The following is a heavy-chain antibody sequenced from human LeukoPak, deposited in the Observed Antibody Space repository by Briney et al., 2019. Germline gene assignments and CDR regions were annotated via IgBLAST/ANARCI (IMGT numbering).Heavy chain of an antibody. Sequence: TGGSLRLSCAAPGFTFSDYYMSWIRQAPGKGLEWVSYISSSSTDSTYADSVKGRFTISRDNAKNSLYLQMNSLRAEDTAVYYCARDTGGDDAFDIWGQGTLVTVSS. D-gene: IGHD1-14*01. J-gene: IGHJ3*02. CDR1: GFTFSDYY. CDR2: ISSSSTDS. CDR3: ARDTGGDDAFDI. V-gene: IGHV3-11*06.